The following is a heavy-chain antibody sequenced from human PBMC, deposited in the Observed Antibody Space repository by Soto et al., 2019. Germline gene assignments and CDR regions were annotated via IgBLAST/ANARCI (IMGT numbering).Heavy chain of an antibody. Sequence: PSETLSLTCAVSGDSISSGSYSWSWIRQSPGKGLDWSGYIYPSGSADYNPSLRSRVTISVDRSKNQFFLNLSSVTAADTAVYFCARRTGKGWFDPWGQGTLVTVSS. CDR3: ARRTGKGWFDP. J-gene: IGHJ5*02. CDR1: GDSISSGSYS. V-gene: IGHV4-30-2*06. CDR2: IYPSGSA.